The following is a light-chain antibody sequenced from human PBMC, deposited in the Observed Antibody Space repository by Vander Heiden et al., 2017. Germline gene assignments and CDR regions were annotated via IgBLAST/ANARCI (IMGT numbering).Light chain of an antibody. CDR1: QGVSNY. V-gene: IGKV1-27*01. J-gene: IGKJ1*01. CDR2: AAS. CDR3: QKYNSAPWT. Sequence: DIQMTQSQSSLSASVGDRVTTTRRASQGVSNYLAWYQQKPGKVPKLLIYAASTLQSGVPSRFSGSGSGTDFTLTISSLQPEDVATYYCQKYNSAPWTFGQGTKVEIK.